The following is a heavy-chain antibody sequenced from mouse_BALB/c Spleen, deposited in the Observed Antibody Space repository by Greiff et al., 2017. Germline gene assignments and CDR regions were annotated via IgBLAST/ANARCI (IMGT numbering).Heavy chain of an antibody. Sequence: EVKVVESGGGLVKPGGSLKLSCAASGFTFSSYAMSWVRQTPEKRLEWVASISSGGSTYYPDSVKGRFTISRDNARNILYLQMSSLRSEDTAMYYCARRGYDDYFDYWGQGTTLTVSS. CDR3: ARRGYDDYFDY. CDR1: GFTFSSYA. J-gene: IGHJ2*01. CDR2: ISSGGST. D-gene: IGHD2-2*01. V-gene: IGHV5-6-5*01.